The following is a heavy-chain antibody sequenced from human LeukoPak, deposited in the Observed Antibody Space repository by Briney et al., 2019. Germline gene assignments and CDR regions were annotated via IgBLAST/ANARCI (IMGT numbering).Heavy chain of an antibody. CDR1: GGSISSYY. V-gene: IGHV4-59*01. D-gene: IGHD3-10*01. CDR3: TRARIEENVLLRFGELFYFDY. Sequence: SETLSLTCTVSGGSISSYYWSWIRQPPGKGLEWIGYIYYSGSTNYNPSLKSRVTISVDTSKNQFSLKLSSVTAADTAVYYCTRARIEENVLLRFGELFYFDYWGQGTLVTVSS. CDR2: IYYSGST. J-gene: IGHJ4*02.